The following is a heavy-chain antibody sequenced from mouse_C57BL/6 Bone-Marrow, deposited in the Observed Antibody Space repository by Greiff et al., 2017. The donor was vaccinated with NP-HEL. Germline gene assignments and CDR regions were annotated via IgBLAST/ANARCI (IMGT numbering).Heavy chain of an antibody. CDR2: IDPSDSYT. V-gene: IGHV1-69*01. Sequence: VQLQQPGAELVKPGASVKLSCKASGYTFTSYWMHWVKQRPGRGLEWIGEIDPSDSYTNYNQKFKGKSTLTVDKSSSTAYMQLSSLTSEDSAVYYCARMGYYAMDYWGQGTSVTVSS. CDR3: ARMGYYAMDY. CDR1: GYTFTSYW. J-gene: IGHJ4*01.